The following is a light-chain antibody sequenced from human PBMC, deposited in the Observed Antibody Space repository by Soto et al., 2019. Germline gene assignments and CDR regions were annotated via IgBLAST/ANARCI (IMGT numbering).Light chain of an antibody. V-gene: IGKV3-11*01. CDR3: QQRSNWPRT. Sequence: IVMTQSPATLSVSPGERATLSCRASQSISTKLAWYQQKPGQAPRLLIYDASNRATGIPARFSGSGSGTDFTLTISSLEPEDFGVYYCQQRSNWPRTFGQGTKVDIK. CDR2: DAS. CDR1: QSISTK. J-gene: IGKJ1*01.